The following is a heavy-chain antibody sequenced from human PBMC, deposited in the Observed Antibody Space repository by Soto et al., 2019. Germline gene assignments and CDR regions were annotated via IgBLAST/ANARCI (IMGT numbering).Heavy chain of an antibody. CDR3: ARTYSGSGSYSY. D-gene: IGHD3-10*01. Sequence: SETLSLTCTVSGGSLSSTNNYWGWIRQPPGKGLEWIGSVYYSGKTYYNPSLKSRVTMSVDTSKNQFSLKLSSVTAADTAVYYCARTYSGSGSYSYWAQGTLVTVSS. J-gene: IGHJ4*02. V-gene: IGHV4-39*01. CDR1: GGSLSSTNNY. CDR2: VYYSGKT.